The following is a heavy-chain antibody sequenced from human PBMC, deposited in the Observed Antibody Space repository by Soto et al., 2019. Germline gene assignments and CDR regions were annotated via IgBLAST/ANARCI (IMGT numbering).Heavy chain of an antibody. J-gene: IGHJ3*02. CDR3: AREGDGTAFDT. CDR1: GGSVSSSSYY. V-gene: IGHV4-39*07. D-gene: IGHD2-15*01. Sequence: SETLSLTCTVSGGSVSSSSYYWGWVRQPPGKGLEWIGSVYYSGSTYYNPSLESRVTISVDTSKNQFSLKLSSVTAADTAVYYCAREGDGTAFDTWGQGTMVTVSS. CDR2: VYYSGST.